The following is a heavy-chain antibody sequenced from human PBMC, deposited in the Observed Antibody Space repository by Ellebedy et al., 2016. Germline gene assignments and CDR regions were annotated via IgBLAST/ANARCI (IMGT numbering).Heavy chain of an antibody. CDR1: GFTFSNAW. V-gene: IGHV3-15*01. CDR2: IKSKTDGGAA. Sequence: GGSLRLSCAASGFTFSNAWMNWVRQAPGKGLEWVGRIKSKTDGGAAVYAATVKGRFTISRDDSKNTLYLQMNSLKTEDTAVYFCTTVYRYNYDSVWGQGTLVTVSS. D-gene: IGHD5-18*01. J-gene: IGHJ4*02. CDR3: TTVYRYNYDSV.